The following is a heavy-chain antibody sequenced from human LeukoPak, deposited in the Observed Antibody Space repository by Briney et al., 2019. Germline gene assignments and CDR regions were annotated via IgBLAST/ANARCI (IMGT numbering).Heavy chain of an antibody. J-gene: IGHJ6*03. CDR2: MNPNSGNT. CDR1: GYTFTSYD. Sequence: ASVKVSCKASGYTFTSYDINWVQQAPGQGLEWMGWMNPNSGNTGYAQKFQGRVTMTRNTSISTAYMELSSLRSEDTAVYYCARGQYSSSWSYYYYYMDVWGKGTTVTVSS. V-gene: IGHV1-8*01. D-gene: IGHD6-6*01. CDR3: ARGQYSSSWSYYYYYMDV.